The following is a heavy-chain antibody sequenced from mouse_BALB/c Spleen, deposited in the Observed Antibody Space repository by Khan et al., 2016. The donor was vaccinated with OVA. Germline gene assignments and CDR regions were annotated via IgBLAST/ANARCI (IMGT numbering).Heavy chain of an antibody. J-gene: IGHJ2*01. CDR2: IYPGISDT. V-gene: IGHV1-5*01. D-gene: IGHD2-4*01. CDR1: GYSFTNYW. Sequence: VQLQQSGTVLARPGASVKMSCKASGYSFTNYWMHWVQQRPGQGLEWIGAIYPGISDTRYNQKFKGKAKLTAATSASTAYMELSSLTNEDSAVYYCTRSYDSYYFDYWGQGTTLTVSS. CDR3: TRSYDSYYFDY.